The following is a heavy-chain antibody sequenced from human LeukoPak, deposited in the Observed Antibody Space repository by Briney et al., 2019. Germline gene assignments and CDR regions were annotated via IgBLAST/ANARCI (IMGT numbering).Heavy chain of an antibody. CDR2: IYTSGST. CDR3: ARLGNCYGSGTMDV. V-gene: IGHV4-4*09. Sequence: PSETLSLTCTVSGGSISSYYWSWIRQPPGKGLEWIGYIYTSGSTNYNPSLKSRVTISVDTSKNQFSLKLSSVTAADTAVYYCARLGNCYGSGTMDVWGKGTTVTVSS. D-gene: IGHD3-10*01. CDR1: GGSISSYY. J-gene: IGHJ6*03.